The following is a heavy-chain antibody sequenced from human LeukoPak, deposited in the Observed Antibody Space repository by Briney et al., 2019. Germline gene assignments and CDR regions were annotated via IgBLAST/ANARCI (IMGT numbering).Heavy chain of an antibody. CDR3: AKDAQRGFDYSNSLEK. CDR1: HFTFSHFG. Sequence: GGSLRLSCVASHFTFSHFGMHWVRQAPGKGLERVAVIWNDGSSQYYADSVKGRFTISRDNSQNTVYLQMNGPRAEDTAVYYCAKDAQRGFDYSNSLEKWGQGTLVIVSS. CDR2: IWNDGSSQ. V-gene: IGHV3-33*06. J-gene: IGHJ4*02. D-gene: IGHD4-11*01.